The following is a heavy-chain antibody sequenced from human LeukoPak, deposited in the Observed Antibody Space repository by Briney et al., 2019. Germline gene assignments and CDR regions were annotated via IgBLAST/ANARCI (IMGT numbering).Heavy chain of an antibody. J-gene: IGHJ4*02. CDR1: GFTFSNHA. Sequence: GGSLRLSCAASGFTFSNHAMSWVRQAPGKGLEWVSTISESGDITYYADSVKGRFTLSRDNFKNTLYLQMDSLTAEDTAVFYWACDSSGTHHEGYWGQGTLVTVSS. V-gene: IGHV3-23*01. CDR2: ISESGDIT. CDR3: ACDSSGTHHEGY. D-gene: IGHD2-21*01.